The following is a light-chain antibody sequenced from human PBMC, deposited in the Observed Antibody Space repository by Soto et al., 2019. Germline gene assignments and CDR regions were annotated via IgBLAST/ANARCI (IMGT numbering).Light chain of an antibody. J-gene: IGLJ3*02. CDR2: EVT. Sequence: QSALTQPASVSGSPGQSITLSCAGTTNDIGSYNYVSWFQQHPGEAPKLIIFEVTHRPSGISTRFSGSKSGNTASLTISDLQAEDEALYYCSSYTFSTTLRVFGGGTKLTVL. CDR1: TNDIGSYNY. V-gene: IGLV2-14*01. CDR3: SSYTFSTTLRV.